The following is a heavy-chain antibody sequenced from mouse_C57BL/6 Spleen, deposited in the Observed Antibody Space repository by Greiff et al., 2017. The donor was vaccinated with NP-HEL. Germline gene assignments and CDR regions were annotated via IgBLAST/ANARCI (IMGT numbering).Heavy chain of an antibody. J-gene: IGHJ4*01. CDR3: ARSCDDYAIDY. D-gene: IGHD2-13*01. CDR1: GYTFTDHT. CDR2: IYPRDGST. V-gene: IGHV1-78*01. Sequence: QVQLQQSDAELVKPGASVKISCTVSGYTFTDHTIHWMKQRPEQGLEWIGYIYPRDGSTKYNEKFQGKATLTADKSSSTAYMQLNSLTSEDTADYFCARSCDDYAIDYWGQGTSVTVSS.